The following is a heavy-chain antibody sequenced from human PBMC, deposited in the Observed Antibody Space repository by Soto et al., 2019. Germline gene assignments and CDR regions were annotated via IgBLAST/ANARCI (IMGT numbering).Heavy chain of an antibody. CDR1: GYTFTSYG. V-gene: IGHV1-18*04. J-gene: IGHJ6*02. CDR3: AREYSSGWYTYYYYGMDV. CDR2: TSAYNGNT. D-gene: IGHD6-19*01. Sequence: QVQLVQSGAEVKKPGASVKVACKASGYTFTSYGISWVRQAPGQGLEWMGWTSAYNGNTNYAQKLQGRVTMTTDTSTSTAYMELRSLRSDDTAVYYCAREYSSGWYTYYYYGMDVWGQGTTVTVSS.